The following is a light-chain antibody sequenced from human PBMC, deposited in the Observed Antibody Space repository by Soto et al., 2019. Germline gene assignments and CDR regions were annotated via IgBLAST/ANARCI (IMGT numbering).Light chain of an antibody. V-gene: IGLV2-14*01. Sequence: QSVLTQPASVSGSPGQSITISCTGTSSDVGGYNYVSWYQQHPGKSPKLMIYEVSNRPSGVSIRFSGSKSGNTASLTISGLQAADEADYYCSSYTSRITYVFGTGTKVTVL. CDR2: EVS. CDR1: SSDVGGYNY. J-gene: IGLJ1*01. CDR3: SSYTSRITYV.